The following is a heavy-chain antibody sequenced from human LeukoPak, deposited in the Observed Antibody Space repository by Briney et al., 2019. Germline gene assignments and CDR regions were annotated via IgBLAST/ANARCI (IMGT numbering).Heavy chain of an antibody. J-gene: IGHJ4*02. CDR1: GYTFTSYY. Sequence: ASVKVSCKASGYTFTSYYMHWVRQAPGQGLEWLGWISPYNGNTKYAQKIQGRATMITDISTSTAYLELRSLTSDDTAVYYCARGEYDLLGDYWGQGTLVTVSS. D-gene: IGHD3-10*01. CDR2: ISPYNGNT. V-gene: IGHV1-18*04. CDR3: ARGEYDLLGDY.